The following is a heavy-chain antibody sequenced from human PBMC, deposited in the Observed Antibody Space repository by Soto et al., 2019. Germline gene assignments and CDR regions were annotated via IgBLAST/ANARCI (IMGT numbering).Heavy chain of an antibody. J-gene: IGHJ4*02. V-gene: IGHV3-33*01. CDR1: GFTIGSYG. CDR2: LWYVGDDK. D-gene: IGHD3-10*01. Sequence: QVLLVESGGGVVQPGTSLRLSCAASGFTIGSYGMHWVRQAPGKGLEWVAGLWYVGDDKYYGDSVKGRLTISRDNSRNTLYLQMNSLRAEDTAVYYCVRGPYYGLYYFDSWGQGTLVTVSS. CDR3: VRGPYYGLYYFDS.